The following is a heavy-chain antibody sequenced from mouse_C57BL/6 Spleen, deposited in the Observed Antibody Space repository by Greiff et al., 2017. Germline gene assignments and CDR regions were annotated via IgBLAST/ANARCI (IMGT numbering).Heavy chain of an antibody. CDR3: AREGYYDGGDFDY. CDR1: GYTFTSYW. CDR2: IYPGSGST. V-gene: IGHV1-55*01. D-gene: IGHD1-1*01. J-gene: IGHJ2*01. Sequence: VQLQQPGAELVKPGASVKMSCKASGYTFTSYWITWVKQRPGQGLEWLGDIYPGSGSTNYNAKFKSKATMTVATSSSTAYMQLSSLTSEDSAVYYCAREGYYDGGDFDYWGQGTTLTVSS.